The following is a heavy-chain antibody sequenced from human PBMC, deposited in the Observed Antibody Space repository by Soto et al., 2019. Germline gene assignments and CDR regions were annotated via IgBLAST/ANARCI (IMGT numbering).Heavy chain of an antibody. D-gene: IGHD6-13*01. CDR3: ATPSSSWYDY. CDR2: FDPEDGET. Sequence: ASLKVSCKVSGYTLTELSMHWVRQAPGKGLEWMGGFDPEDGETIYAQRFQGRVTMTEDTSTDAAYMELSSLRSEDTAVYYCATPSSSWYDYWGQRTLVTVSS. J-gene: IGHJ4*02. CDR1: GYTLTELS. V-gene: IGHV1-24*01.